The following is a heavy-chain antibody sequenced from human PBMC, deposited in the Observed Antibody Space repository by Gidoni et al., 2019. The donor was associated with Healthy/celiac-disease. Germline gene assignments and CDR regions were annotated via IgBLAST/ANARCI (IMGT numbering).Heavy chain of an antibody. V-gene: IGHV5-10-1*03. Sequence: QLVQSGAGVQKPGESLRISCSGSGYSFTSYWICWVREMPGKGLEWMGKIVPSDSYANYSPSYQGHVTISADKSISTAYLQWSSLKASDTAMYYCARGGFSSGYDYWGQGTLVTVSS. J-gene: IGHJ4*02. CDR1: GYSFTSYW. CDR3: ARGGFSSGYDY. CDR2: IVPSDSYA. D-gene: IGHD5-12*01.